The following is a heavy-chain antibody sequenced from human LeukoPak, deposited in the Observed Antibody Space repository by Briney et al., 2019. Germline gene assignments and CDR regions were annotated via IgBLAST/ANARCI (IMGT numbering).Heavy chain of an antibody. Sequence: ASVTVSCTASGYTFTGYYMHWVRQAPGQGLEWMGWINPNSGGTNYAQKFQGRVTMTRDTSISTAYMELSRLRSDDTAVYYCARDPYDFWSGYHYGPYYFDYWGQGTLVTVSS. CDR2: INPNSGGT. J-gene: IGHJ4*02. CDR3: ARDPYDFWSGYHYGPYYFDY. V-gene: IGHV1-2*02. D-gene: IGHD3-3*01. CDR1: GYTFTGYY.